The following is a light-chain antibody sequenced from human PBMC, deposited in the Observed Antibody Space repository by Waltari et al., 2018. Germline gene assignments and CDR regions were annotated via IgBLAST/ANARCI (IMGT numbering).Light chain of an antibody. CDR3: QQYNNWPYT. Sequence: IVMTQSPATLSVSPGERAPLSCRASQSVSSNLAWYQQKPGQAPRLLIYGASTRATGIPARFSGSGSGTEFTLTISSMQSEDFAVYYCQQYNNWPYTFGQGTKLEIK. J-gene: IGKJ2*01. CDR1: QSVSSN. CDR2: GAS. V-gene: IGKV3-15*01.